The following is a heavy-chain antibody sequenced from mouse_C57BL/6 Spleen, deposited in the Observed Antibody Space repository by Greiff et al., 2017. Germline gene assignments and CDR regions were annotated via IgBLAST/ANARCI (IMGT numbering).Heavy chain of an antibody. CDR2: IYPGDGDT. CDR3: SSYYSNYENWYFGV. D-gene: IGHD2-5*01. J-gene: IGHJ1*03. Sequence: VQLQQSGPELVKPGASVKLSCKASGYAFSSSWMNWVKQRPGQGLEWIGRIYPGDGDTNYNGKFKGKATLTADKSSSTAYMQLSSLTSEDSAVDFCSSYYSNYENWYFGVWGTGTTVTVSS. V-gene: IGHV1-82*01. CDR1: GYAFSSSW.